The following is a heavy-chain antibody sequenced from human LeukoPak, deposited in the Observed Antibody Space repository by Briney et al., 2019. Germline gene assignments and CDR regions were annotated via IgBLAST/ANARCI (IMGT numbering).Heavy chain of an antibody. Sequence: SSEKVSCKASGGTFSRYAISWVRQAPGQGLEWMGGIIPIFGTANYAQKFQGRVTITADKSTSTAYMELSSLRSEDTAVYYCARDRPSGSYYIDYCGQGTLVTVSS. CDR2: IIPIFGTA. CDR3: ARDRPSGSYYIDY. J-gene: IGHJ4*02. CDR1: GGTFSRYA. D-gene: IGHD3-10*01. V-gene: IGHV1-69*06.